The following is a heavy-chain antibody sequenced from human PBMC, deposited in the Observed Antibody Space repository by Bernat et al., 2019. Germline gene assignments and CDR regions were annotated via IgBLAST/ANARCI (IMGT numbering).Heavy chain of an antibody. CDR2: INNANGDT. Sequence: QVQLVQSGAEVKKPGASVKVSCKGSGYSFTPYAIHWVRQAPGQRLEWLGWINNANGDTRYAQKFQGRVTITRDTSARTAYMELSSLRSEDTAVYYCAREDYSDGRSYGMDVWCQGTTVTVSS. J-gene: IGHJ6*02. CDR3: AREDYSDGRSYGMDV. CDR1: GYSFTPYA. D-gene: IGHD3-22*01. V-gene: IGHV1-3*04.